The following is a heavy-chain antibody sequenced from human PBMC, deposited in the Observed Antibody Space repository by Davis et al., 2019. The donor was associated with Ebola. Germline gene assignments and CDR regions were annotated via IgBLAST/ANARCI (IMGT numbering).Heavy chain of an antibody. CDR2: IYHSGST. D-gene: IGHD6-19*01. CDR3: ARDKRSSWYGGMDV. Sequence: SETLSLTCAVSGGSISSSNWWSWVRQPPGKGLEWIGEIYHSGSTNYNPSLKSRVTISVDKSKNQFSLKLSSVTAADTAVYYCARDKRSSWYGGMDVWGQGTTVTVSS. V-gene: IGHV4-4*02. J-gene: IGHJ6*02. CDR1: GGSISSSNW.